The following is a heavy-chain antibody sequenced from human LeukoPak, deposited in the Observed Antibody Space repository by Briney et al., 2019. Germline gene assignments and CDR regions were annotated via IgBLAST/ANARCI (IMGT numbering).Heavy chain of an antibody. CDR3: ARVDIVVVTTSSYYGMDV. Sequence: PGGSLRLSCAASGFTFSNYNMNWVRQTPGKGLEWVSSISSGSSYIYYADSVKGRFTISRDNAKNSLYLQMNSLRAEDTAVYYCARVDIVVVTTSSYYGMDVWGQGTTVTVSS. J-gene: IGHJ6*02. V-gene: IGHV3-21*01. CDR2: ISSGSSYI. D-gene: IGHD2-21*02. CDR1: GFTFSNYN.